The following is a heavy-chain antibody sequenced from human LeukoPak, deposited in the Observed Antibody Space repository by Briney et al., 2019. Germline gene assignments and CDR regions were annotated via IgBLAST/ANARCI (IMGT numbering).Heavy chain of an antibody. CDR3: ARDDHYYGLDY. CDR2: IYTSGST. D-gene: IGHD3-10*01. V-gene: IGHV4-61*02. Sequence: SETLSLTCTVSGGSISSGSYYWRWIRQPAGKGLEWIGRIYTSGSTNYNPSLKSRVTISVDTSKNQFSLKLSTVTAADTAVYYCARDDHYYGLDYWGQGTLVTVSS. CDR1: GGSISSGSYY. J-gene: IGHJ4*02.